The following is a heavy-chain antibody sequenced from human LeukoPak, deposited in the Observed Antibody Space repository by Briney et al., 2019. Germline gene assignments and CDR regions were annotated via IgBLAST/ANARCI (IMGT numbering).Heavy chain of an antibody. CDR1: GYTFTGYY. D-gene: IGHD4-17*01. Sequence: ASVKVSCKASGYTFTGYYMHWVRQAPGQGLEWMGWINPNSGGTNYAQKFQGRVTMTRDTSINTAYMELSRLRSDDTAVYYCARGIDYGDYVGWFDPWGQGTLVTVSS. CDR2: INPNSGGT. V-gene: IGHV1-2*02. CDR3: ARGIDYGDYVGWFDP. J-gene: IGHJ5*02.